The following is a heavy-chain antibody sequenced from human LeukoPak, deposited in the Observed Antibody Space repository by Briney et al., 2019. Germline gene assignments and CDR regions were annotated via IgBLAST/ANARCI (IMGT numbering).Heavy chain of an antibody. V-gene: IGHV4-34*01. J-gene: IGHJ4*02. CDR3: ARGPRVVAATKHFDY. D-gene: IGHD2-15*01. CDR2: INHSGST. Sequence: PSETLSLTCSVSGGSISTYYWSWIRQPPGKGLEWIGEINHSGSTNYNPSLKSRVTISVDTSKNQFSLKLSSVTAADTAVYYCARGPRVVAATKHFDYWGQGTLVTVSS. CDR1: GGSISTYY.